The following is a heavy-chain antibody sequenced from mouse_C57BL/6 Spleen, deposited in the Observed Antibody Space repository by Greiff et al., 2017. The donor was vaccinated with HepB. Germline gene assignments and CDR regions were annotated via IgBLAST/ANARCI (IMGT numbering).Heavy chain of an antibody. CDR2: ISDGGSYT. Sequence: DVMLVESGGGLVKPGGSLKLSCAASGFTFSSYAMSWVRQTPEKRLEWVATISDGGSYTYYPDNVKGRFTISRDNAKNNLYLQMSHLKSEDTAMYYCARELYYDYGGGFAYWGQGTLVTVSA. D-gene: IGHD2-4*01. V-gene: IGHV5-4*03. J-gene: IGHJ3*01. CDR3: ARELYYDYGGGFAY. CDR1: GFTFSSYA.